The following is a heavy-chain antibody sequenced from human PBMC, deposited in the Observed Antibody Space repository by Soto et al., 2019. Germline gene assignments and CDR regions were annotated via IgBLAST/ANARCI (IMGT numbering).Heavy chain of an antibody. CDR2: ISGSGGST. V-gene: IGHV3-23*01. J-gene: IGHJ4*02. Sequence: EVQLLESGGGLVQPGGSLRLSCAASGFTFSSYAMSWVRQAPGKGLEWVSVISGSGGSTYYADSVKGRFTTSRDNSKNTRDLQMNSLRAEDTAVHYCAKRGSGSQFDYWGQGTLVTVSS. CDR1: GFTFSSYA. CDR3: AKRGSGSQFDY. D-gene: IGHD1-26*01.